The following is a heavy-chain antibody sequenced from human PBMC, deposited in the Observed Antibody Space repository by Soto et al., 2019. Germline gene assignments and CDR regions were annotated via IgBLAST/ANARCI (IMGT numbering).Heavy chain of an antibody. CDR2: IIPIFGTA. D-gene: IGHD6-6*01. CDR1: GVTFSSYA. V-gene: IGHV1-69*13. J-gene: IGHJ4*02. Sequence: ASVKVSCKASGVTFSSYAISWVRQAPVQGLEWMGGIIPIFGTANYAQKFQGRVTITADESTSTAYMELSSLRSEDTAVYYCATASSSAPTPYYFDYWGQGTLVTVSS. CDR3: ATASSSAPTPYYFDY.